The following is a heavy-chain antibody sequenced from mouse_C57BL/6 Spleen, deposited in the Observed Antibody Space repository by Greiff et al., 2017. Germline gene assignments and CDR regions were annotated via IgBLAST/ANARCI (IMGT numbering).Heavy chain of an antibody. CDR3: RRRSCPHYAMDY. Sequence: QVQLQQSGAELVRPGASVTLSCKASGYSFTDYEMHWVKQTPVHGLEWIGAIDPETGGTAYNQKFKGKAILTADKSSSTDYMELRSLTSEDSAVYYCRRRSCPHYAMDYWGQGTSVTVSS. V-gene: IGHV1-15*01. CDR1: GYSFTDYE. J-gene: IGHJ4*01. CDR2: IDPETGGT.